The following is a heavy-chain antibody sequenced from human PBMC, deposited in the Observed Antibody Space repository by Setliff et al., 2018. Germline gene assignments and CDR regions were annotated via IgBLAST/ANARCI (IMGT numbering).Heavy chain of an antibody. J-gene: IGHJ4*02. Sequence: PGESLKISCQGSGYTLTNYWIGWVRQMPGKGLEWMGILKPGDSGIRYSPSFQGQVTLSADTSIATAYLHWTSLKASDTAMYYCVRHPYYDSSGYYSYFDYWGQGALVTVSS. CDR2: LKPGDSGI. D-gene: IGHD3-22*01. CDR1: GYTLTNYW. V-gene: IGHV5-51*01. CDR3: VRHPYYDSSGYYSYFDY.